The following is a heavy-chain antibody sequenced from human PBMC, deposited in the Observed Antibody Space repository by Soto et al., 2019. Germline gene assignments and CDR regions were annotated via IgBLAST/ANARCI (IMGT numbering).Heavy chain of an antibody. J-gene: IGHJ4*02. D-gene: IGHD1-1*01. CDR1: GGSISSSSYY. Sequence: SETLSLTCTVSGGSISSSSYYWGWIRQPPGKGLEWIGSIYYSGSTYYNPSLKSRVTISVDTSKNQFSLKLSSVTAADTAVYYCARLPPSRWNDGPDFDYWGQGTLVTVSS. CDR3: ARLPPSRWNDGPDFDY. V-gene: IGHV4-39*01. CDR2: IYYSGST.